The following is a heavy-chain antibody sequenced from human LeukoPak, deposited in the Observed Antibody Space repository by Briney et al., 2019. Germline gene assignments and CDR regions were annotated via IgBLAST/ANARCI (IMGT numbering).Heavy chain of an antibody. J-gene: IGHJ4*02. CDR1: GFTFSTYS. CDR3: VRDPEALDY. Sequence: GGSLRLSCAASGFTFSTYSMNWVRQAPGKGLEWVSYIRGSGSPVYYADSVKGRFTISRDNAKNSLYLQMNSLRDEDTAVYYCVRDPEALDYWGQGTPVTVSS. V-gene: IGHV3-48*02. CDR2: IRGSGSPV.